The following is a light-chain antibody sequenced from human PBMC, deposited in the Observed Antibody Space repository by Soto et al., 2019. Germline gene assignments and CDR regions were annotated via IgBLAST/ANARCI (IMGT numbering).Light chain of an antibody. Sequence: QSVLTQPASVSGSPGQSVTISCAGSSTDVGYSAYVSWYQQHPGKAPKLLIYEVSHRPSGVSSRFSGSKSAYTASLTISGLQAEDEAEYYCSSYTACNNLHLLFGGGTKLTVL. CDR3: SSYTACNNLHLL. CDR1: STDVGYSAY. J-gene: IGLJ2*01. V-gene: IGLV2-14*01. CDR2: EVS.